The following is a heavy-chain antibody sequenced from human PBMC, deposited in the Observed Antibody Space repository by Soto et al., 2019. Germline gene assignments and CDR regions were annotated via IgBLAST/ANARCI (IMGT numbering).Heavy chain of an antibody. CDR1: GFTFSGSA. D-gene: IGHD4-17*01. J-gene: IGHJ4*02. V-gene: IGHV3-73*01. Sequence: EVQLVESGGGLVQPGGSLKLSCAVSGFTFSGSAMHWVRQASGKGLEWVGRIRSKSNSYATAYAASVKGRFTISRDDSKNTAYLQMNSLKTADTAVYYCTSGYGDYVRDYWGQGTLVTVSS. CDR2: IRSKSNSYAT. CDR3: TSGYGDYVRDY.